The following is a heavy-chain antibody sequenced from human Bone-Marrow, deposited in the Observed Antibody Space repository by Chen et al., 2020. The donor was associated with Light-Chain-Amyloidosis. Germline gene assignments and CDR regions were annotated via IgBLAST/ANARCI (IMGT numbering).Heavy chain of an antibody. V-gene: IGHV3-48*01. CDR2: ISSSSSTI. CDR3: AGSWRELLVSPYYYMDV. CDR1: GFTFSSYS. Sequence: EVQLVESGGGLVQPGGSLRLSCAASGFTFSSYSMNWVRQAPGKGLEWVLYISSSSSTINYADSVKGRFTISRDNAKNSLYLQMNSLRAEDTAVYYCAGSWRELLVSPYYYMDVWGKGTTVTVSS. J-gene: IGHJ6*03. D-gene: IGHD1-26*01.